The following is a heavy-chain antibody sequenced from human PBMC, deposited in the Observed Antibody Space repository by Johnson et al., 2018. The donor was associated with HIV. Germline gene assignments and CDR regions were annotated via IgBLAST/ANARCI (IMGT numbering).Heavy chain of an antibody. D-gene: IGHD1-26*01. CDR1: GFTFSNAW. Sequence: VQLVESGGGLVQPGGSLRLSCAASGFTFSNAWMSWVRQAPGKGLEWVAGIKSKTDGGTSDYAAPVKGRFTISRDEYKNTLYLQMNSLKTEDTAVYYCTTDRATYDAFDIWGQGTMVTVSS. J-gene: IGHJ3*02. CDR2: IKSKTDGGTS. CDR3: TTDRATYDAFDI. V-gene: IGHV3-15*01.